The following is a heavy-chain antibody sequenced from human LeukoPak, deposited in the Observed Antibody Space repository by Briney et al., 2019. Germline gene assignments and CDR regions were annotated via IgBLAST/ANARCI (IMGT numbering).Heavy chain of an antibody. D-gene: IGHD4-17*01. V-gene: IGHV4-31*03. Sequence: SETLSLTCTVSGVSISSGDHNWSWIRQHPGKGLEWIGYISYTGSPDYNPSLRSRLTISVDTSQNQFSLRLSSVTAADTAVYYCATLDHGDYEAFDIWGQGTMVTVSS. J-gene: IGHJ3*02. CDR1: GVSISSGDHN. CDR2: ISYTGSP. CDR3: ATLDHGDYEAFDI.